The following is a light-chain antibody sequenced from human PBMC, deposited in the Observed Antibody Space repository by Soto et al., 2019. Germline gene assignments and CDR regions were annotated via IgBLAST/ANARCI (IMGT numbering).Light chain of an antibody. CDR1: QSLRSS. Sequence: ETMMTQSPDTLSVSLGERATLSCRASQSLRSSLAWYQQKPGQAPRLLIYDASTRATGIPARFSGSGSGTDFTLTISGLQSEDFATYYCQQTYSTGIFTFGPGTKVDFK. CDR3: QQTYSTGIFT. V-gene: IGKV3-15*01. J-gene: IGKJ3*01. CDR2: DAS.